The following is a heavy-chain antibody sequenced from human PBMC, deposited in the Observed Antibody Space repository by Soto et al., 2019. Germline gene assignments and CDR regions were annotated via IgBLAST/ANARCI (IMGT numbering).Heavy chain of an antibody. V-gene: IGHV3-30-3*01. J-gene: IGHJ6*02. Sequence: QVQLVESGGGVVQPGRSLRLSCAASGFTFSSYAMHWVRQAPGKGLEWVAVISYDGSNKYYADSVKGRFTISRDNSKNTLYLQMNSLRAEDTAVYYCARGTWIQLWLPVTDVWGQWTTVTVSS. CDR3: ARGTWIQLWLPVTDV. CDR2: ISYDGSNK. CDR1: GFTFSSYA. D-gene: IGHD5-18*01.